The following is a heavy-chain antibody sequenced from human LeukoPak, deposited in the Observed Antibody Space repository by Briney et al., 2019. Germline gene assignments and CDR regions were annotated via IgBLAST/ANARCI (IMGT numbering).Heavy chain of an antibody. J-gene: IGHJ4*02. V-gene: IGHV3-23*01. CDR2: ISGSGGST. CDR3: AKDARYYYDSSGYYDY. D-gene: IGHD3-22*01. CDR1: GFTFSSYA. Sequence: PGGSLRLSCAASGFTFSSYAMSWVRQAPGKGLEWVSAISGSGGSTYYADSVKGRFTISRDNSKSTLYLQMNSLRAEDTAVYYCAKDARYYYDSSGYYDYWGQGTLVTVSS.